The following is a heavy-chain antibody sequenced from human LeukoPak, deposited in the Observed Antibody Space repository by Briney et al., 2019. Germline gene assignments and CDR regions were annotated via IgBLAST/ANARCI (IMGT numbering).Heavy chain of an antibody. J-gene: IGHJ6*02. V-gene: IGHV3-53*01. D-gene: IGHD4-17*01. Sequence: PGGSLRLSCAASGFTVSSDYMSWVRQAPGKGLEWVSVIYSGGSTYYADSVKGRFTISRDNSKNTLYLQMNSLRAEDTAVYYCARESAVTRHYYYGMDVWGQGTTVTVSS. CDR2: IYSGGST. CDR1: GFTVSSDY. CDR3: ARESAVTRHYYYGMDV.